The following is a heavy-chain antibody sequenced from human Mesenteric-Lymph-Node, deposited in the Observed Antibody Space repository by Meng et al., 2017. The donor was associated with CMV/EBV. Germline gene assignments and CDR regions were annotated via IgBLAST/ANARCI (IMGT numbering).Heavy chain of an antibody. CDR2: INQDGSVK. Sequence: GGSLRLSCAASGFTFGSYWMSWVRQAPGKGLAWVANINQDGSVKYYVDSVKGRFTISRDNAKNSLYLQMNSLRVEDTAVYYGARDNDGKDYWGQGTLVTVSS. CDR3: ARDNDGKDY. CDR1: GFTFGSYW. D-gene: IGHD5-24*01. V-gene: IGHV3-7*01. J-gene: IGHJ4*02.